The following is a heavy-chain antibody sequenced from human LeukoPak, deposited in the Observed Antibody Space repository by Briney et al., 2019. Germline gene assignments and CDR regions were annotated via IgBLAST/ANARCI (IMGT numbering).Heavy chain of an antibody. CDR3: TRGGPEAPCDV. Sequence: PGGSLRLSFSASGFTLSNDDMDWVRRAKGKGLEWVSSIGTGGHTYYAPSVKGRFTISRENAKNSLYLQMNGLVAGDTAIYYCTRGGPEAPCDVWGQGTMVAVSS. CDR2: IGTGGHT. J-gene: IGHJ3*01. V-gene: IGHV3-13*01. CDR1: GFTLSNDD.